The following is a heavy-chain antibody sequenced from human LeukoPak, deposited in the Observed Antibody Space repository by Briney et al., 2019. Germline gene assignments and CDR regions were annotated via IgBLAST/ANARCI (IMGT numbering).Heavy chain of an antibody. D-gene: IGHD3-3*01. CDR1: GFTFTTFA. V-gene: IGHV1-58*01. CDR3: ARGPYYDFWSGYLECWFDP. CDR2: IVVDGGNT. J-gene: IGHJ5*02. Sequence: GASVKVSCKASGFTFTTFAVQWVRQARGQRLEWIGWIVVDGGNTHYAQKFQERVDIITDRSTNTVFMELRSLRSEDTAVYYCARGPYYDFWSGYLECWFDPWGQGTLVTVSS.